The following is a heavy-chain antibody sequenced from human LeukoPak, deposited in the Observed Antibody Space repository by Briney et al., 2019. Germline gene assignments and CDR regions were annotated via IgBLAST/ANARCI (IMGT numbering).Heavy chain of an antibody. Sequence: GASVKVSCKASGYTFTNYYIHWVRQAPGPGLEWVGWINPNSGDTNYAQKLQGRVTMTRDTSIITAFMELRRLTSDDTAVYYCARVVSGGVIWDYWGQGTLVTVSS. J-gene: IGHJ4*02. CDR2: INPNSGDT. CDR1: GYTFTNYY. V-gene: IGHV1-2*02. CDR3: ARVVSGGVIWDY. D-gene: IGHD3-16*01.